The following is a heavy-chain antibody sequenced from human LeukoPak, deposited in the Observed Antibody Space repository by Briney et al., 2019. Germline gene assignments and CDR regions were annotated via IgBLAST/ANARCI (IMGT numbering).Heavy chain of an antibody. Sequence: SSVKVSCKASGYSFNSYDINWVRQATGPGLEWMGWMNPNSGNTGYAQKFQGRVTMTRNTTISTAYMELSSLRSEDTAVYYCARGYLPHDYYDSSGYTFDYWGQGTLVTVSS. D-gene: IGHD3-22*01. V-gene: IGHV1-8*01. CDR1: GYSFNSYD. J-gene: IGHJ4*02. CDR2: MNPNSGNT. CDR3: ARGYLPHDYYDSSGYTFDY.